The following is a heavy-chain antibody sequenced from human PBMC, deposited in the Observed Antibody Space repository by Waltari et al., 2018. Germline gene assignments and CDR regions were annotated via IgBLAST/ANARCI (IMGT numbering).Heavy chain of an antibody. D-gene: IGHD2-15*01. CDR3: AKGGYSVDY. J-gene: IGHJ4*02. CDR2: ISYDGSNK. Sequence: QVQLVESGGGVVQPGRSLRLYCAASGFTFSSYAMHWVRQAPGKGLEWVAVISYDGSNKYYADSVKGRFTISRDNSKNTLYLQMNSLRAEDTAVYYCAKGGYSVDYWGQGTLVTVSS. CDR1: GFTFSSYA. V-gene: IGHV3-30*01.